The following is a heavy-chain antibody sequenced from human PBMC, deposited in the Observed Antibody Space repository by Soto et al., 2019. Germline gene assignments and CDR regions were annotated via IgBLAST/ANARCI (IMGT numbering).Heavy chain of an antibody. CDR3: ARVRQLVGYFYYYMDV. Sequence: KVSCKASGGTFSSYAISWVRQAPGQGLEWMGGIVPIFGTANYAQKFQGRVTITADESTSTAYMELSSLRSEDTAVYYCARVRQLVGYFYYYMDVWGKGTTVTVSS. D-gene: IGHD6-6*01. CDR1: GGTFSSYA. V-gene: IGHV1-69*01. CDR2: IVPIFGTA. J-gene: IGHJ6*03.